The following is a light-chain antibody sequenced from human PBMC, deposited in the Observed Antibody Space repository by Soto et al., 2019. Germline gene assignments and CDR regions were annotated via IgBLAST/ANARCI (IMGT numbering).Light chain of an antibody. V-gene: IGKV3-11*01. CDR1: QSVSSY. CDR2: DAS. J-gene: IGKJ5*01. CDR3: QQRSNWPPT. Sequence: EIVLTQSPATLSLSPGERATLSCRASQSVSSYLAWYQQKPGQAPRLLIYDASNRATGIPARFSGSGSGTDFTLTISXLEPEDFAVYYCQQRSNWPPTFGQGTRLEIK.